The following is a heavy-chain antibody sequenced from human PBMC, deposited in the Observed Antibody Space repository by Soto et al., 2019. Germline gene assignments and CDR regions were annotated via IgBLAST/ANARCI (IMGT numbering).Heavy chain of an antibody. CDR3: ARVPLLLWFGELLYGADYYYGMDV. Sequence: GGSLRLSCAASGFTFSSYGMHWVRQAPGKGLEWVAVIWYDGSNKYYADSVKGRFTISRDNSKNTLYLQMNSLRAEDTAVYYCARVPLLLWFGELLYGADYYYGMDVWGQGTTVTVSS. D-gene: IGHD3-10*01. J-gene: IGHJ6*02. CDR2: IWYDGSNK. V-gene: IGHV3-33*01. CDR1: GFTFSSYG.